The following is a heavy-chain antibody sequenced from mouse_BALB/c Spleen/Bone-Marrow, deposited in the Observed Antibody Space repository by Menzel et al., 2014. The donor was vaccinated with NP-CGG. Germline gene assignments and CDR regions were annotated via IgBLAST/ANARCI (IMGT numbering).Heavy chain of an antibody. V-gene: IGHV1-4*02. Sequence: QVQLQQSAAELARPGASVKMSCKASGYTLISYTMHWVRQRPGQGLEWIGYINPNSGYTEYNQKFNDKTTLTADTSSNTAYLLLGSLTSEDSAVYYCARRVPYHFDYWGQGTTLTVSS. D-gene: IGHD2-10*01. CDR2: INPNSGYT. CDR3: ARRVPYHFDY. J-gene: IGHJ2*01. CDR1: GYTLISYT.